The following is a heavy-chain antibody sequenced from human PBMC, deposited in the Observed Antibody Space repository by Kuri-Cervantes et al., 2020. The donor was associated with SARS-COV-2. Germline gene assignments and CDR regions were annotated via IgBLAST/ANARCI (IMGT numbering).Heavy chain of an antibody. CDR2: INPNSGGT. Sequence: ASVKVSCKASGYTFTGYYMHWVRQVPGQGLEWMGRINPNSGGTDYAQKFQGRVTMTRDTSISTAYMELSRLRSDDTAVYYCARDLYRHRRDIVVVVAEPQLPSVWGQGTLVTVSS. V-gene: IGHV1-2*06. CDR1: GYTFTGYY. CDR3: ARDLYRHRRDIVVVVAEPQLPSV. J-gene: IGHJ4*02. D-gene: IGHD2-15*01.